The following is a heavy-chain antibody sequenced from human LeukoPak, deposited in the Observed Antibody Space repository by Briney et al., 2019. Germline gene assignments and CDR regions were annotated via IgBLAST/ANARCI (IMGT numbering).Heavy chain of an antibody. CDR1: GGSFSGYY. V-gene: IGHV4-34*01. J-gene: IGHJ6*02. CDR3: ARGIRSGGWFYYYYGMDV. D-gene: IGHD6-19*01. Sequence: SETLSLTCAVYGGSFSGYYWSWIRQPPGKGLECIGEINHSGSTNYNPSLKSRVTISIDTSKNQFSLKLSSVTAADTAVYYCARGIRSGGWFYYYYGMDVWGQGTTVTVSS. CDR2: INHSGST.